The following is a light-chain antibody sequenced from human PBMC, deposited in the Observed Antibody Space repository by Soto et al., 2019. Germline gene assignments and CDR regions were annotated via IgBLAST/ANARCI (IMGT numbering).Light chain of an antibody. J-gene: IGKJ2*01. CDR2: DAS. Sequence: DIVLTQSPATLSLSPGERATLSCRASQSVGYYLTWYQQKPGQAPKLLIYDASHRATGIPARFSGSGSGTDFTLTISGLEPEDFAVYYYQLRGDRPPYTFAQGTKLDIK. CDR1: QSVGYY. CDR3: QLRGDRPPYT. V-gene: IGKV3-11*01.